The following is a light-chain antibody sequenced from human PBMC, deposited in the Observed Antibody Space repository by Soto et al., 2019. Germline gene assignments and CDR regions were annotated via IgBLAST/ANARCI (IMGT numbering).Light chain of an antibody. J-gene: IGLJ1*01. CDR3: RSWDRSLSAYV. CDR2: DDN. Sequence: QSVLTQPPSVSAAPGQKVTISCSGSSSNIGGNSVSWYQQLPGTAPKLLIYDDNKRPSGIPDRFPGSKSGTSATLGITGFQTADEADSYCRSWDRSLSAYVFGTGTNVTV. CDR1: SSNIGGNS. V-gene: IGLV1-51*01.